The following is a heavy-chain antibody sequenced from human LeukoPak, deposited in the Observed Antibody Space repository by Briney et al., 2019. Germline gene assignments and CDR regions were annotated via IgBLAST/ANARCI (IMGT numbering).Heavy chain of an antibody. V-gene: IGHV1-69*01. CDR2: IIPIFGTA. D-gene: IGHD2-15*01. CDR1: RGTFGSYA. CDR3: AKGVYCSGGSCPLPNWFDP. Sequence: GSSVKVSCKASRGTFGSYAISWVRQAAGQGLEWMGGIIPIFGTANYAQKFQGRVTITADESTSTAYMELSSLRSEDTAVYYCAKGVYCSGGSCPLPNWFDPWGQGTQVTVSS. J-gene: IGHJ5*02.